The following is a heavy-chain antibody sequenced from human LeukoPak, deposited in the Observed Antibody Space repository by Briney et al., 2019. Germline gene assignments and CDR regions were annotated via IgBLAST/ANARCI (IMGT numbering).Heavy chain of an antibody. D-gene: IGHD3-22*01. CDR3: AKGRGSMIVPVIYY. CDR2: ISGSGGST. V-gene: IGHV3-23*01. Sequence: GGSLRLSCAASGFTFSSYAMSWVRQAPGKGLEWVSAISGSGGSTYYADSVKGRFTISRDNSKNTLYLQMNSLRAEDTAVCYCAKGRGSMIVPVIYYWGQGTLVTVSS. CDR1: GFTFSSYA. J-gene: IGHJ4*02.